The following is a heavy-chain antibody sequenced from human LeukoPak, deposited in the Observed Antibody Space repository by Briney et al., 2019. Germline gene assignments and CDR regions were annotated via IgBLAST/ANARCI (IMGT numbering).Heavy chain of an antibody. J-gene: IGHJ5*02. CDR1: GGSFTSGTYH. V-gene: IGHV4-39*07. CDR2: VYFDGDT. CDR3: ARVHDYDGRGRFDR. D-gene: IGHD3-16*01. Sequence: SETLSLTCSVSGGSFTSGTYHWGWLRQPPGQGLEWIGSVYFDGDTHYNPSLHSRITISVDTSKNQFSLRLTSVTAADTALYDCARVHDYDGRGRFDRWGQGTLVTVSS.